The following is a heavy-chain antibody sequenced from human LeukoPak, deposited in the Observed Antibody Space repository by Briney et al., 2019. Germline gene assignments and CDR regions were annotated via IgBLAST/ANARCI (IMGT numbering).Heavy chain of an antibody. CDR2: IYYSGST. CDR1: GVSIGISSYY. J-gene: IGHJ3*02. V-gene: IGHV4-39*07. CDR3: ARSGTTVTADAFDI. Sequence: SETPSLTCTVSGVSIGISSYYWGWIRQPPGKGLEWIGSIYYSGSTYYNPSLKSRVTISVDTSKNQFSLKLSSVTAADTAVYYCARSGTTVTADAFDIWGQGTMVTVSS. D-gene: IGHD4-17*01.